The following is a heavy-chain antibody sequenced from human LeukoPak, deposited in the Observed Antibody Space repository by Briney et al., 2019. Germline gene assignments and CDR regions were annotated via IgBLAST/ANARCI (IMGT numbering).Heavy chain of an antibody. CDR3: ARVGRDYYYYYMDV. J-gene: IGHJ6*03. Sequence: GGSLRLSCAASGFTFSSYDMHWVRQATGKGLEWVSAIGTAGDTYYPGSVKGRFTISRENAKNSLYLQMNSLRAGDTAVYYCARVGRDYYYYYMDVWGKGTTVTVSS. V-gene: IGHV3-13*01. D-gene: IGHD2-15*01. CDR2: IGTAGDT. CDR1: GFTFSSYD.